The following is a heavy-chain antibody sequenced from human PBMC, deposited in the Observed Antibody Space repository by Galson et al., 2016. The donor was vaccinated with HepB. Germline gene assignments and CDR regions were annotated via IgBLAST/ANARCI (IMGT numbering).Heavy chain of an antibody. CDR3: ARAAHSYYDLWTASYNYYGMDV. D-gene: IGHD3/OR15-3a*01. J-gene: IGHJ6*02. Sequence: SVKVSCKASGSSFSTYSLQWVRQAPGQRLEWMGWINGGNDNTKYAQNFQGRLTITRDTSASTAYMELSRLKYEDTAVYYCARAAHSYYDLWTASYNYYGMDVGGQGTTVTVSS. CDR1: GSSFSTYS. V-gene: IGHV1-3*01. CDR2: INGGNDNT.